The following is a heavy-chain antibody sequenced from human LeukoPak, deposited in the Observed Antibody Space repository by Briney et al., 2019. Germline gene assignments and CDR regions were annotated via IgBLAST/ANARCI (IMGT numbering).Heavy chain of an antibody. Sequence: GASVKVSCKASGYTFTSYYMHWVRQAPGQGLEWMGIINPSGGSTSYAQKFQGRVTMIRDTSTSTVYMELSSLRSEDTAVYYCARERITYYYGSGSRYFDLWGRGTLVTVSS. J-gene: IGHJ2*01. CDR3: ARERITYYYGSGSRYFDL. V-gene: IGHV1-46*01. CDR2: INPSGGST. D-gene: IGHD3-10*01. CDR1: GYTFTSYY.